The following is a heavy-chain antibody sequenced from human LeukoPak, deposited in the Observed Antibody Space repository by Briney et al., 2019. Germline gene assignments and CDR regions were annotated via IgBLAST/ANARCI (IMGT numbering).Heavy chain of an antibody. CDR3: AKDRQRGNYFRNYYYYMDV. J-gene: IGHJ6*03. V-gene: IGHV3-23*01. Sequence: GGSLRLSCAASGFTFSSYSMNWVRQAPGKGLKWVSAISGGGGDRYYADSVKGWFTISRDNSKNTVYLQMNSLRVDDTAVYYCAKDRQRGNYFRNYYYYMDVWGKGTTVTVSS. CDR1: GFTFSSYS. D-gene: IGHD1-26*01. CDR2: ISGGGGDR.